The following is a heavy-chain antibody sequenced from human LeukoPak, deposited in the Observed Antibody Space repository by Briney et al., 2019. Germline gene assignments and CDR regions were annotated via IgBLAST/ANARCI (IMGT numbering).Heavy chain of an antibody. V-gene: IGHV1-8*01. CDR2: VNPNTGNT. J-gene: IGHJ5*02. Sequence: ASVKVSCKASGYTFTSYDINWVRQATGQGLEWMGWVNPNTGNTGYAQKFQGRVTMTRNTSISTAYMELSSLRSEDTAVYYCARDGTSITMVRGVIIPWFDPWGQGTLVTVSS. CDR3: ARDGTSITMVRGVIIPWFDP. CDR1: GYTFTSYD. D-gene: IGHD3-10*01.